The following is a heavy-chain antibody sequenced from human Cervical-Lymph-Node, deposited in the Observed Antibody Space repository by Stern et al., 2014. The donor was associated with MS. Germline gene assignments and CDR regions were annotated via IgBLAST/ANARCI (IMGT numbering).Heavy chain of an antibody. V-gene: IGHV4-31*03. CDR3: ARLASGLDY. CDR1: GGSIRLDDYY. Sequence: QVQLQESGPGLVKPSQTLSLTCTVSGGSIRLDDYYWSWVRQFPGKGLQWIGYIDYTGSAYYSPSLESRVSMSVETSKNQFSLNLTSVTAADTAVYYCARLASGLDYWGQGTLVTVSS. J-gene: IGHJ4*02. D-gene: IGHD3-3*01. CDR2: IDYTGSA.